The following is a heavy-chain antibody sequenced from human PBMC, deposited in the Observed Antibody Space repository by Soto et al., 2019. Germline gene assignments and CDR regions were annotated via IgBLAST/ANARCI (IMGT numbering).Heavy chain of an antibody. CDR2: ISSSSSYT. CDR3: AREGLVLVPTTVNSDYYYYAMDV. V-gene: IGHV3-11*05. J-gene: IGHJ6*02. Sequence: GGSLRLSCAASGFTFSDYYMSWIRQAPGKGLEWVSYISSSSSYTNYADSVKGRFTISRDNAKNSLYLQMNSLRAEDTAVYYCAREGLVLVPTTVNSDYYYYAMDVWGQG. D-gene: IGHD2-2*01. CDR1: GFTFSDYY.